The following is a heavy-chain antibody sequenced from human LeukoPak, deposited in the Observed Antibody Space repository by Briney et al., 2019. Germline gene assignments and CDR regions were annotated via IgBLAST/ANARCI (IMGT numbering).Heavy chain of an antibody. J-gene: IGHJ4*02. D-gene: IGHD3-10*01. Sequence: GGSLRLSCAASGFTFSRYGMHWVRQAPGKGLEWVAVIWYDGSNKYYADSVKGRFIISRDNSKNTLYLQMNSLRAEDTAVYYCARDNHYYGSGSYDYWGQGTLVTVSS. CDR2: IWYDGSNK. CDR1: GFTFSRYG. V-gene: IGHV3-33*01. CDR3: ARDNHYYGSGSYDY.